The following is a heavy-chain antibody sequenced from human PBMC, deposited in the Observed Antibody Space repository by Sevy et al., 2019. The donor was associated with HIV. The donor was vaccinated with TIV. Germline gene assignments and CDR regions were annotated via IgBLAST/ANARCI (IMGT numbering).Heavy chain of an antibody. CDR1: GGSISSSSYY. CDR3: ALYYYDSSGYYNWFDP. CDR2: IYYSGST. D-gene: IGHD3-22*01. Sequence: SETLSLTCTVSGGSISSSSYYWGWIRQPPWKGLEWIGSIYYSGSTYYNPSLKSRVTISVDTSKNQISLKLSSVTAADTAVYYCALYYYDSSGYYNWFDPWGQGTLVTVSS. J-gene: IGHJ5*02. V-gene: IGHV4-39*01.